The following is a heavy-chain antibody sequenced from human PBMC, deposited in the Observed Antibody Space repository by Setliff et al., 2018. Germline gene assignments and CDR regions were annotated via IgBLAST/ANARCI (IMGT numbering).Heavy chain of an antibody. CDR2: INPNSGGT. CDR3: AAPGGGSYRF. D-gene: IGHD1-26*01. Sequence: GASVKVSCKASGYTFTGYYIHWVRQAPGQGLEYMGWINPNSGGTNYAPKFQGRVTMTRDTSISTVYMEVSRLRSDDTAVYYCAAPGGGSYRFWGQGTLVTVSS. V-gene: IGHV1-2*02. J-gene: IGHJ4*02. CDR1: GYTFTGYY.